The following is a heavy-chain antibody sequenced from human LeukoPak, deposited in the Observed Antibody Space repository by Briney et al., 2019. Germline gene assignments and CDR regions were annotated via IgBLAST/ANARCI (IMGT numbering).Heavy chain of an antibody. Sequence: SETLSLTCTVSGGSISSYYWSWIRQPPGKGLEWIGYIYTSGSTNYNPSLKSRVTISVDTSKNQFPLKLSSVTAADTAVYYCARHMGSSGYYYYYYYMDVWGKGTTVTVSS. CDR3: ARHMGSSGYYYYYYYMDV. CDR2: IYTSGST. J-gene: IGHJ6*03. V-gene: IGHV4-4*09. CDR1: GGSISSYY. D-gene: IGHD3-22*01.